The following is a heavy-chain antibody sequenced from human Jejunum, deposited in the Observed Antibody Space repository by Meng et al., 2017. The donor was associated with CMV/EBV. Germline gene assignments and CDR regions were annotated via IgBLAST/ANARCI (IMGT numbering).Heavy chain of an antibody. D-gene: IGHD6-13*01. CDR2: IKDDGSYR. CDR3: ARDPGVSSFDY. Sequence: CTVSGFSFGNYWMTWVRQAPGKGLEFVANIKDDGSYRNYLDSVKGRFTISRDNAKASLYLEMNSLRPEDTAVYYCARDPGVSSFDYWSQGTLVTVSS. CDR1: GFSFGNYW. J-gene: IGHJ4*02. V-gene: IGHV3-7*01.